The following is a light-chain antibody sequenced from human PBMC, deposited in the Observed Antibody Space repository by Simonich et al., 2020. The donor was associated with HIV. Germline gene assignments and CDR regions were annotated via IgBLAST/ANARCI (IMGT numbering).Light chain of an antibody. CDR2: AAS. V-gene: IGKV1-39*01. CDR3: QQYYSYPFT. J-gene: IGKJ3*01. Sequence: DIQMIQSPSSLSASVGERVTITCRPSQTISSYLNWYQQKPGKAPKLLIYAASTLQSGVPSRFSGSGSGTDVTLTISCLQSEDFATYYCQQYYSYPFTFGPGTKVDIK. CDR1: QTISSY.